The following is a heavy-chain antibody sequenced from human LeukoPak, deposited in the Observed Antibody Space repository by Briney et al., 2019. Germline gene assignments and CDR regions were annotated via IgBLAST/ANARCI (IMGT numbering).Heavy chain of an antibody. CDR3: AREYSGAYGMDV. D-gene: IGHD3-10*01. CDR1: GYTFTGYY. V-gene: IGHV1-18*04. Sequence: ASVKVSCKASGYTFTGYYMLWVRQAPGQGLEWMGWISAYNGNTNYAQKLQGRVTMTTDTSTSTAYMELRSLRSDDTAVYYCAREYSGAYGMDVWGQGTTVTVSS. J-gene: IGHJ6*02. CDR2: ISAYNGNT.